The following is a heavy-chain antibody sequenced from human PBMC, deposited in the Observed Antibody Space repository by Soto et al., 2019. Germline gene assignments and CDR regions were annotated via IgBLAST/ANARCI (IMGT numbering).Heavy chain of an antibody. D-gene: IGHD3-3*01. V-gene: IGHV3-30-3*01. J-gene: IGHJ6*02. CDR1: GFTFSSYA. Sequence: GGSLRLSCAASGFTFSSYAMHWVRQAPGKGLEWVAVISYDGSNKYYADSVKGRFTISRDNSKNTLYLQMNSLRAEDTAVYYCARGLTYYDFWSGYRPNYYYGMDVWGQGTTVTVSS. CDR2: ISYDGSNK. CDR3: ARGLTYYDFWSGYRPNYYYGMDV.